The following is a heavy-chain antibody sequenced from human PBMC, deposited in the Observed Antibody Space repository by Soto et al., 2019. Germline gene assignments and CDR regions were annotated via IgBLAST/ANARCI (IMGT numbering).Heavy chain of an antibody. CDR3: VREVVGFDSSGYPMRYFDF. D-gene: IGHD3-22*01. J-gene: IGHJ4*02. Sequence: QVQLQESGPRLVRPSETLSLTCNVSGGPISGDYYWTWIRQPPGKGLEWIGYIFYSGSTYYNPSLRGRVTMSVDTSKKQFSLRLSSVTAADTAVYYCVREVVGFDSSGYPMRYFDFWGQGILVTVSS. V-gene: IGHV4-30-4*01. CDR1: GGPISGDYY. CDR2: IFYSGST.